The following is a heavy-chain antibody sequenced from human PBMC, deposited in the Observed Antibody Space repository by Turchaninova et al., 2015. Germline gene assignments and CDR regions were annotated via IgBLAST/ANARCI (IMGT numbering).Heavy chain of an antibody. Sequence: QLPLPESGSGLVKPSPPLSLSCGCSGGSIRSGGHSCRWKRQPPGKGLEWSGYIYHSGLTYYNPSLKSRVTISVDRSKNQFSLKLSSVTAADTAVYYCAREDDSSGYFDYWGQGTLVTVSS. CDR1: GGSIRSGGHS. CDR2: IYHSGLT. V-gene: IGHV4-30-2*01. CDR3: AREDDSSGYFDY. J-gene: IGHJ4*02. D-gene: IGHD3-22*01.